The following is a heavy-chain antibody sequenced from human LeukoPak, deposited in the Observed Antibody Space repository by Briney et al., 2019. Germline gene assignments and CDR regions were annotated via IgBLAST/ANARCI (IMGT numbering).Heavy chain of an antibody. CDR3: ARSWYRSGYYFDY. CDR1: GGSFSGYY. Sequence: SETLSLTCAVYGGSFSGYYWSWIRQPPGKGLEWIGEINHSGSTNYNPSLKSRVAISVDTSKNQFSLKLNSVTAADTAVYYCARSWYRSGYYFDYWGQGALVTVSS. V-gene: IGHV4-34*01. CDR2: INHSGST. J-gene: IGHJ4*02. D-gene: IGHD3-22*01.